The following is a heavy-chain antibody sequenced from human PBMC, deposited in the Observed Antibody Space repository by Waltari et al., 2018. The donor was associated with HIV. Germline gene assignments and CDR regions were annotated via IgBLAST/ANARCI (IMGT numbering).Heavy chain of an antibody. CDR3: ARDQDYYDSSGYTCYAFDM. D-gene: IGHD3-22*01. CDR1: ASSVRSGYY. CDR2: IYRSGTT. Sequence: QVQLQESGPGLVKPSETLSLTCKVSASSVRSGYYWGWIRQSPGKGLEWIGSIYRSGTTYYNPSFKIRVTILVNMSKNQFSLKLTSVTAADTAVYYCARDQDYYDSSGYTCYAFDMWGPGTMVTVSS. V-gene: IGHV4-38-2*02. J-gene: IGHJ3*02.